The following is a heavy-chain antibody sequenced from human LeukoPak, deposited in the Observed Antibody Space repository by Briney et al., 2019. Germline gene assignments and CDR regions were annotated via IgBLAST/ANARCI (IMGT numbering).Heavy chain of an antibody. D-gene: IGHD1-20*01. Sequence: ATVKISCKVSEYTFTDYYMHWVQQAPGKGLEWMGLVDPEDGETIYAEKFQGRVTITADTSTDTAYMELSSLRSEDTAVYYCATGDGITGPNNWFDPWGQGTLVTVSS. CDR3: ATGDGITGPNNWFDP. CDR1: EYTFTDYY. CDR2: VDPEDGET. V-gene: IGHV1-69-2*01. J-gene: IGHJ5*02.